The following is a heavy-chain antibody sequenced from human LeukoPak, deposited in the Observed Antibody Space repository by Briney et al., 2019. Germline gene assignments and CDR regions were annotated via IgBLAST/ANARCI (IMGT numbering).Heavy chain of an antibody. Sequence: ASVKVSCKASGYTFTSYGISWVRQAPGQGLEWMGWINPNSGGTNYAQKFQGRVTMTRDTSISTAYMELSRLRSDDTAVYYCARAGRRRGTASFLGTEDWFDPWGQGTLVTVSS. CDR1: GYTFTSYG. CDR2: INPNSGGT. CDR3: ARAGRRRGTASFLGTEDWFDP. D-gene: IGHD1-1*01. J-gene: IGHJ5*02. V-gene: IGHV1-2*02.